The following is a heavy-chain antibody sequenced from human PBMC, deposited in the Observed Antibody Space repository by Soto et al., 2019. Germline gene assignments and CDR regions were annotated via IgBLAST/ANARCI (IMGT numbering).Heavy chain of an antibody. J-gene: IGHJ4*02. D-gene: IGHD6-19*01. CDR2: VNAGNGNT. CDR3: ARDPTLYSSGWFGKFDS. Sequence: ASVKASCKSSGDTIRSYALHWVRQAPEQRLEWMGWVNAGNGNTKYSQKFQGRVTITRDTSASTAYVEVSSLRSEDTAVYYCARDPTLYSSGWFGKFDSWGQGTLVTVSS. CDR1: GDTIRSYA. V-gene: IGHV1-3*01.